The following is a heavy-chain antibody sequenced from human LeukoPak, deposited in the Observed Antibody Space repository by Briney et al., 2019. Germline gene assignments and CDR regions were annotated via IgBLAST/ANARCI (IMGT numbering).Heavy chain of an antibody. CDR2: IIPIFGTA. CDR3: ARSPNYDILVVSGLFDY. Sequence: SVKVSCKASGYTFTTYGITWVRQAPGQGLEWMGRIIPIFGTANYAQKFQGRVTITTDESTSTAYMELSSLRSEDTAVYYCARSPNYDILVVSGLFDYWDQGTLVTVSS. J-gene: IGHJ4*02. CDR1: GYTFTTYG. V-gene: IGHV1-69*05. D-gene: IGHD3-9*01.